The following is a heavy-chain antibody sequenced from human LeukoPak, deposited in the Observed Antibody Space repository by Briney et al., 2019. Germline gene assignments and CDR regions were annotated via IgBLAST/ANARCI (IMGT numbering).Heavy chain of an antibody. Sequence: GGSLRLSCAASGFTFSSYGMHWVRQAPGKGLERVTFIWDDGSNKYFADSVKGRFTISRDNSKNTLYLQMNSLRAEDTAVYYCAKASSGWYSRGGYFDYWGQGTLVTVSS. V-gene: IGHV3-30*02. J-gene: IGHJ4*02. CDR2: IWDDGSNK. D-gene: IGHD6-19*01. CDR1: GFTFSSYG. CDR3: AKASSGWYSRGGYFDY.